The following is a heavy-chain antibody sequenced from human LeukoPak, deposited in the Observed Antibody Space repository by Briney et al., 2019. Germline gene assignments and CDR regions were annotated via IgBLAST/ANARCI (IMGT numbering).Heavy chain of an antibody. CDR3: AKDPRVGSRVATPCH. Sequence: PGGSLRLSCAASGFTFTIYAMSCAPQAPGKGLEWVSAISGSGGSTYYADSVKGRFTISRDNSKSTLFLQMNSLRAEDTAVYYCAKDPRVGSRVATPCHWGQGTLVTVSS. CDR2: ISGSGGST. D-gene: IGHD5-24*01. CDR1: GFTFTIYA. J-gene: IGHJ4*02. V-gene: IGHV3-23*01.